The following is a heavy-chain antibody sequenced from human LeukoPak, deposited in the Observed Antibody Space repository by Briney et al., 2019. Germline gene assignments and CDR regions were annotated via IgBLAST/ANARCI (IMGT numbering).Heavy chain of an antibody. CDR3: ARDRGDFWSGYSDY. CDR1: GFTFSSYS. D-gene: IGHD3-3*01. J-gene: IGHJ4*02. Sequence: PGGSLRLSCAASGFTFSSYSMNWVRQAPGKGLEWVSYISSSSSTIYYADSVKGRFTISRDNAKNSLYLQMNSLRAEDTAAYYCARDRGDFWSGYSDYWGQGTLVTVSS. V-gene: IGHV3-48*01. CDR2: ISSSSSTI.